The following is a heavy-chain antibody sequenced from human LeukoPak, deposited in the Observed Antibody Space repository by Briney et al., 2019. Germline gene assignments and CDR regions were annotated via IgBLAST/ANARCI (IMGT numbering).Heavy chain of an antibody. V-gene: IGHV3-33*01. Sequence: GRSLRLSCAASGFTFSSYGMHWVRQAPGKGLEWVAVIWYDGSNKYYADSVKGRFTISRDNSKNTLYLQMNSLRAEDTAVYFCARNSGYSGSYYAIDYWGQGTLVTVSS. D-gene: IGHD1-26*01. J-gene: IGHJ4*02. CDR1: GFTFSSYG. CDR3: ARNSGYSGSYYAIDY. CDR2: IWYDGSNK.